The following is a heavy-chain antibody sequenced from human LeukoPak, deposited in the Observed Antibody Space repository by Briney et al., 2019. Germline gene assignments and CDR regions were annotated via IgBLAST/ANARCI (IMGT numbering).Heavy chain of an antibody. J-gene: IGHJ4*02. CDR2: ISAYNGNT. CDR1: GYTFTSYG. CDR3: ARDRNMVRGVSGFDY. D-gene: IGHD3-10*01. Sequence: ASVKVSCKASGYTFTSYGISWVRQAPGQGLEWMGWISAYNGNTNYAQKLQGRVTMTTDTSTSTAYMELRSLRSDDTAVYYCARDRNMVRGVSGFDYWGQGTLVTVSS. V-gene: IGHV1-18*01.